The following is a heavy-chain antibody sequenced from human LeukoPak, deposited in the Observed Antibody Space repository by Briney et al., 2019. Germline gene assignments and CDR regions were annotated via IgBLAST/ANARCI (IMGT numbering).Heavy chain of an antibody. V-gene: IGHV3-73*01. D-gene: IGHD1-26*01. Sequence: GGSLRLSRAASGFTFSGSAMHWVRPASGKGLEWVGRIRSKANSYATAYAASVKGRYTISREDSTGIAYLQMDSLNPEDTAVYYCSRGVRVGAAYFDYWGQGTLVTVSS. CDR2: IRSKANSYAT. J-gene: IGHJ4*02. CDR3: SRGVRVGAAYFDY. CDR1: GFTFSGSA.